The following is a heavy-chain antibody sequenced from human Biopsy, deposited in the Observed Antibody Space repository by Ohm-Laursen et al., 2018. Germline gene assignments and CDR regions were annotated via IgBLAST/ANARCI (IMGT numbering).Heavy chain of an antibody. CDR2: IYSSGIT. D-gene: IGHD4-23*01. J-gene: IGHJ3*02. CDR3: ARGQDYGGNKAFDI. CDR1: GGSMIHYY. V-gene: IGHV4-59*01. Sequence: SETLSLTCTVSGGSMIHYYWNWIRQSPGKGLEWIAYIYSSGITNYNPSLKSRLTISIDTSKNQFSLKLNSMTTADTAVYYCARGQDYGGNKAFDIWGQGTKVTVPP.